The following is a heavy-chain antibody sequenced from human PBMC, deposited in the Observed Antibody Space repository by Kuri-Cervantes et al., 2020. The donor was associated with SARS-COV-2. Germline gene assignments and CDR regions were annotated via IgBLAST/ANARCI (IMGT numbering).Heavy chain of an antibody. D-gene: IGHD6-19*01. J-gene: IGHJ5*02. CDR3: AKDAEQWLVPERNWFDP. V-gene: IGHV3-30*02. CDR2: IRYDGSNK. CDR1: KITFSSYG. Sequence: SPAPYKITFSSYGMHWVRQAPGKGLVWVAFIRYDGSNKYYADSVKGRFTISRDNSKNTLYLQMNSLRAEDTAVYYCAKDAEQWLVPERNWFDPWGQGTLVTVSS.